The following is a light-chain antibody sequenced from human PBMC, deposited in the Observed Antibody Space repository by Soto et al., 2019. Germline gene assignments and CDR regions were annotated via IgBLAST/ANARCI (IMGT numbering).Light chain of an antibody. V-gene: IGKV1-39*01. Sequence: DLQMTQSPSSLSASVGDRVTIPCRASQSISTYLNWYQQKPGKAPKLLIYAASSLQSGVPSGFSGSGSGTDFTLTISSLQPEDSATYYCQQTYKTPHTFGQGTKLQI. CDR1: QSISTY. J-gene: IGKJ2*01. CDR3: QQTYKTPHT. CDR2: AAS.